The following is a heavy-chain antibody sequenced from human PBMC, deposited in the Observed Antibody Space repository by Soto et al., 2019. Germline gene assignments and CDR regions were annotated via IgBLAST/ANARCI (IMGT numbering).Heavy chain of an antibody. J-gene: IGHJ4*02. V-gene: IGHV4-30-4*01. D-gene: IGHD1-20*01. CDR2: IYYSGNT. CDR3: AREGSRYHYFDY. CDR1: GGSISSGDSY. Sequence: SETLSLICAVSGGSISSGDSYWSWIRQPPGKGLEWIGYIYYSGNTYYNPSLKRRVIMSVDTSKNQFSLKLNSVTAADTAVYYCAREGSRYHYFDYWGQGTLVTVSS.